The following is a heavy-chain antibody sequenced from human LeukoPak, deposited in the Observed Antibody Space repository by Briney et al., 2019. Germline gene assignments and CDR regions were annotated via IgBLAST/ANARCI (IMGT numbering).Heavy chain of an antibody. D-gene: IGHD3-10*01. V-gene: IGHV1-18*04. J-gene: IGHJ4*02. CDR3: AREINGAFDY. CDR1: GYTFTGYY. CDR2: ISAYNGNT. Sequence: ASVKVSCKASGYTFTGYYMHWVRQAPGQGLEWMGWISAYNGNTNYAQKLQGRVTMSTDASTTTAYLEMTGLTSDDTAVYYCAREINGAFDYWGQGTVVTVSS.